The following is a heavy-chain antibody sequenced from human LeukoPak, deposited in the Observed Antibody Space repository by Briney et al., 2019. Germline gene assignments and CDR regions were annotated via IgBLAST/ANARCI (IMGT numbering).Heavy chain of an antibody. J-gene: IGHJ4*02. CDR3: ARHDRGSSSPPTIDY. D-gene: IGHD6-6*01. CDR2: IYPGDSDT. CDR1: GYSFNTYW. Sequence: GESLKISCKGPGYSFNTYWIGWVRQMPGKGLEYMGIIYPGDSDTRYSPSFQGQVTISADKSISTAYLQWSSLKASDTAMYYCARHDRGSSSPPTIDYWGQGTLVTVSS. V-gene: IGHV5-51*01.